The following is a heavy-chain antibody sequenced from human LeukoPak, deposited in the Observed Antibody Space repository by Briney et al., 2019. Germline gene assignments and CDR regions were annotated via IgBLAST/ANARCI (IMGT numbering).Heavy chain of an antibody. CDR1: GFTLGSHD. J-gene: IGHJ2*01. CDR2: ISSGFHT. Sequence: GGSLRLSCTASGFTLGSHDMHWVRQTTGEGLEWVAAISSGFHTFYAASVKGRFSVSRDDAKNSLFLQMISPRPEDTALYYCARDSALRQWLPNWYFDLWGRGTLVTVSS. CDR3: ARDSALRQWLPNWYFDL. V-gene: IGHV3-13*01. D-gene: IGHD6-19*01.